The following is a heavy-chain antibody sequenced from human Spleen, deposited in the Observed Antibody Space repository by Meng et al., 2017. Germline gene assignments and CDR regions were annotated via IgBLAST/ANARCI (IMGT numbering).Heavy chain of an antibody. CDR1: EFPFSSYW. CDR2: IYSGGRT. Sequence: GGSLRLSCAVYEFPFSSYWMSWVRQAPGEGLEWVSLIYSGGRTIYADSVKGRFTISRDNSKNTLYLQRISLRAEDTAVYYCARVYGCGDYYPCYFDYWGQGTLVTVSS. J-gene: IGHJ4*02. D-gene: IGHD3-10*01. V-gene: IGHV3-53*01. CDR3: ARVYGCGDYYPCYFDY.